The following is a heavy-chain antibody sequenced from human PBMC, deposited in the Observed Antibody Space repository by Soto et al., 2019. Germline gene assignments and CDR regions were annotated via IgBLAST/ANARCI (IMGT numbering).Heavy chain of an antibody. CDR2: IYYSGST. V-gene: IGHV4-31*03. J-gene: IGHJ6*03. CDR1: GGSISSGGYY. CDR3: ARDYQYCSGGSCYQPYMDV. Sequence: PSETLSLTCTVSGGSISSGGYYWSWIRQHPGKGLEWIGYIYYSGSTYYNPSLKSRVTISVDTPKNQFSLKLSSVTAADTAVYYCARDYQYCSGGSCYQPYMDVWGKGTTVTVSS. D-gene: IGHD2-15*01.